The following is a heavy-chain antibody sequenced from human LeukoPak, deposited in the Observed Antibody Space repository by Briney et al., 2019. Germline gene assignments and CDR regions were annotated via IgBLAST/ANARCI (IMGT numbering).Heavy chain of an antibody. CDR1: GFTFKDAW. D-gene: IGHD3-22*01. J-gene: IGHJ4*02. Sequence: GGSLRLSCAASGFTFKDAWMTWVRQAPGKGLEWVSAISGSGGSTYYADSVKGRFTISRDNSKNTLYLQMNSLRAEDTAVYYCAKEPDYYDSSWGQGTLVTVSS. CDR3: AKEPDYYDSS. V-gene: IGHV3-23*01. CDR2: ISGSGGST.